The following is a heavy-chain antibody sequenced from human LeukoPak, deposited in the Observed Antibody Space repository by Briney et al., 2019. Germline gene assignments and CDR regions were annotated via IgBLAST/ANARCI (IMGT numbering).Heavy chain of an antibody. CDR1: GGSFSGYY. CDR2: INHSGST. V-gene: IGHV4-34*01. J-gene: IGHJ6*02. Sequence: SETLSLTCAVYGGSFSGYYWSWIRQPPGKGLEWIGEINHSGSTNYNPSLKSRVTISVGTSKNQFSLKLSSVTAADTAVYYCARASSDHYYYGMDVWGQGTTVTVSS. CDR3: ARASSDHYYYGMDV. D-gene: IGHD2-15*01.